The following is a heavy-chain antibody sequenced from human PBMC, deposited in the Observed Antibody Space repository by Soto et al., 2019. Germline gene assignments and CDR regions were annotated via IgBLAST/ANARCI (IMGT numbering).Heavy chain of an antibody. V-gene: IGHV4-59*12. CDR1: GGSISSYY. Sequence: TLSLTCTVSGGSISSYYWSWIRQPPGKGLEWIGYIYYSGSTNYNPSLKSRVTISVDTSKNQFSLKLTSVTAADTAIYYCARARQYYDRELDPWGQGTLVTVSS. J-gene: IGHJ5*02. CDR2: IYYSGST. D-gene: IGHD3-16*01. CDR3: ARARQYYDRELDP.